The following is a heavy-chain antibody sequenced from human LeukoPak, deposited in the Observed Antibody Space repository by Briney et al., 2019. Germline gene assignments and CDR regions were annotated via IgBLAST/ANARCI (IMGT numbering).Heavy chain of an antibody. CDR2: INPSGGST. V-gene: IGHV1-46*01. CDR1: GFTFSSYG. CDR3: ARDSSGWSYVDY. D-gene: IGHD6-19*01. Sequence: GGSLRLSCAASGFTFSSYGMHWVRQAPGQGLEWMGIINPSGGSTSYAQKFQGRVTMTRDMSTSTVYMELSSLRSEDTAVYYCARDSSGWSYVDYWGQGTLVTVSS. J-gene: IGHJ4*02.